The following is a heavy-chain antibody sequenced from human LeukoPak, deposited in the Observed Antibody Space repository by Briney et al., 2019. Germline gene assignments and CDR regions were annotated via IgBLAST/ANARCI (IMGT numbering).Heavy chain of an antibody. CDR2: ISYDGSNK. V-gene: IGHV3-30*18. J-gene: IGHJ4*02. Sequence: PGGSLRLSCAASGFTFSRYGMHWVRQAPGKGLEWVAVISYDGSNKYYVDSVRGRFTISKDNSKNTLYLQMNSLRAEDTAVYYCAKDRDILTGYLDYRGQGTLVTVSS. CDR3: AKDRDILTGYLDY. D-gene: IGHD3-9*01. CDR1: GFTFSRYG.